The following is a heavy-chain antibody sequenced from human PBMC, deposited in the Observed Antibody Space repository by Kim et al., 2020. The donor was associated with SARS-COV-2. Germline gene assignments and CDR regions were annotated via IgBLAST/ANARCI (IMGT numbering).Heavy chain of an antibody. CDR3: ASTPGPRRISFDTDNYY. D-gene: IGHD2-15*01. Sequence: GGSLRLSCAASGFTFSSYGINWVRQAPGKGLEWVSSISSTSSYIYYADSVKGRFTISRDNSKNSLYLQMNSLRAEDTAVYYCASTPGPRRISFDTDNYY. J-gene: IGHJ6*01. V-gene: IGHV3-21*01. CDR1: GFTFSSYG. CDR2: ISSTSSYI.